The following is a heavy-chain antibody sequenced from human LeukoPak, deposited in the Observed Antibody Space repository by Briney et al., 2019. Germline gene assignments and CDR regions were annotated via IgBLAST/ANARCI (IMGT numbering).Heavy chain of an antibody. CDR1: GGSFSGYY. D-gene: IGHD5-18*01. CDR3: ARDRGYSYGYGY. V-gene: IGHV4-34*01. CDR2: INHSGST. J-gene: IGHJ4*02. Sequence: SETLSLTCAVYGGSFSGYYWSWIRQPPGKGLEWIGEINHSGSTNYNPSLTSRVTISVDTSKNQFSLKLSSVTAADTAVYYCARDRGYSYGYGYWGQGTLVTVSS.